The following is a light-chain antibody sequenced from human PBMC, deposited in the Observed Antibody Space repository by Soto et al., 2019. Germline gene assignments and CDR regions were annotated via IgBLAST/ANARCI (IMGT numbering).Light chain of an antibody. V-gene: IGKV1-5*03. CDR1: QSISSW. J-gene: IGKJ1*01. Sequence: EIHMTQSPSTLSASVGDRVTITCRASQSISSWLAWYQQKPGKAPKLLIYKASSLQIGVPSRFSGSGSGTEFTLTISSLQPDDFATYYCHQYNSYWTFGQGSKVDIK. CDR3: HQYNSYWT. CDR2: KAS.